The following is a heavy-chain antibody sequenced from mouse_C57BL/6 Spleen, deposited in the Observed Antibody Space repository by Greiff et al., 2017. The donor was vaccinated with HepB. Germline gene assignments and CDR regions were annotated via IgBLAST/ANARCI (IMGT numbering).Heavy chain of an antibody. CDR1: GFSLTSYG. J-gene: IGHJ4*01. CDR3: ARKRYDYPYYYAMDY. Sequence: QVQLKESGPGLVQPSQSLSITCTVSGFSLTSYGVHWVRQSPGKGLEWLGVIWSGGSTDYNAAFISRLSISKDNSKSQVFFKMNSLQADDTAIYYCARKRYDYPYYYAMDYWGQGTSVTVSS. D-gene: IGHD2-4*01. V-gene: IGHV2-2*01. CDR2: IWSGGST.